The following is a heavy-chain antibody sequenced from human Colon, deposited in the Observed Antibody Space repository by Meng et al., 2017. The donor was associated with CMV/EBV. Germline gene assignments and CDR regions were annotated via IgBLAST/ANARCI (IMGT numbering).Heavy chain of an antibody. D-gene: IGHD3-3*01. V-gene: IGHV4-34*01. CDR2: INHSGST. J-gene: IGHJ6*02. CDR3: ARDTLRFLEYQFHYYGMDV. Sequence: LSLTCSVYNGSFSGYYWNWIRQFPGKGLEWIGEINHSGSTNYNPSLQSRVTISLDKSKTQFSLRLSSVTAADTAVYYCARDTLRFLEYQFHYYGMDVWGLGTTVTVSS. CDR1: NGSFSGYY.